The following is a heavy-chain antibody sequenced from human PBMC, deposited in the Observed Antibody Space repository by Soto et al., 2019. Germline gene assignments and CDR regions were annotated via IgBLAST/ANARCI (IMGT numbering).Heavy chain of an antibody. CDR1: GYTFTSYY. J-gene: IGHJ6*02. CDR2: INPSGGST. D-gene: IGHD5-18*01. V-gene: IGHV1-46*01. CDR3: ARGTDGYSYGECKYYYYGMDV. Sequence: ASVKVSCKASGYTFTSYYMHWVRQAPGQGLEWMGIINPSGGSTSYAQKFQGRVTMTRDTSTSTVYMELSSLRSEDTAVYYCARGTDGYSYGECKYYYYGMDVWGQGTTVTVSS.